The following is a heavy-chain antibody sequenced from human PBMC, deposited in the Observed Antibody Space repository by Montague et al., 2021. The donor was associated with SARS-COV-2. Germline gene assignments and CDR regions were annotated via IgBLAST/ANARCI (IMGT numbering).Heavy chain of an antibody. J-gene: IGHJ3*02. CDR1: GGSITGYY. CDR2: IYDGGAV. CDR3: VRHHPYGCPRGASDI. D-gene: IGHD4-17*01. Sequence: SETLSLTCTVSGGSITGYYWSWLRRSPGKGLEWIAYIYDGGAVNYNPSLGSRVTISTDTSKNQLSLKVNSVTAADTAVYYCVRHHPYGCPRGASDIWGQGTVVTVSS. V-gene: IGHV4-59*01.